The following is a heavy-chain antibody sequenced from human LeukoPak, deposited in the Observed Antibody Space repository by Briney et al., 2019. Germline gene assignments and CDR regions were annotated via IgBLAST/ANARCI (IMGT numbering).Heavy chain of an antibody. V-gene: IGHV3-30*18. D-gene: IGHD3-22*01. Sequence: PGESLRLSCAASGFNFDDYVMHWVRQPPGKGLEWVAVRSDDGSAQHYADSVRGRFTISRDNSKNTLSLQMNSLRPEDTAMYFCAKDRDPYSSGTWDSWGQGTLVIVSS. CDR1: GFNFDDYV. CDR3: AKDRDPYSSGTWDS. CDR2: RSDDGSAQ. J-gene: IGHJ1*01.